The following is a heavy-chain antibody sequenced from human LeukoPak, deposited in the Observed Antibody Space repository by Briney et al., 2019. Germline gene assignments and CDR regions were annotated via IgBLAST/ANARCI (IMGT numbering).Heavy chain of an antibody. CDR2: IIPGLGMT. J-gene: IGHJ4*02. CDR1: GGAFSSDA. Sequence: SVKVSCKASGGAFSSDAIHWVRQAPGQGLEWMGRIIPGLGMTDYTQKFQGRVTFIADKSTGTAYMEPSSLRSEDTAIYYCASPTPPFYWGQGTLVTVSS. CDR3: ASPTPPFY. V-gene: IGHV1-69*04.